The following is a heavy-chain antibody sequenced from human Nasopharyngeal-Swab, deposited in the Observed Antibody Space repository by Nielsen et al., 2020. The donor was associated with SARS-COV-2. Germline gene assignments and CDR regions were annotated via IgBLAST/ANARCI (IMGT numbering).Heavy chain of an antibody. CDR3: ASQPSNWFDP. Sequence: SETLPLTCTVSGGFISSSSYYWGWIRQPPGKGLEWIGSIYYSGSTYYSPSLKSRVTISVDTSKNQFSLKLSSVTAADTAVYYCASQPSNWFDPWGQGTLVTVSS. J-gene: IGHJ5*02. V-gene: IGHV4-39*01. CDR1: GGFISSSSYY. CDR2: IYYSGST.